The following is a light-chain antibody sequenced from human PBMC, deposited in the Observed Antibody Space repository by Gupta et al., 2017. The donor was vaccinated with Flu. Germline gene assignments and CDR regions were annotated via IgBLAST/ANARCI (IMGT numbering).Light chain of an antibody. CDR3: QKDDSAPLT. J-gene: IGKJ1*01. CDR2: AAS. CDR1: EAIADY. Sequence: PSSLPASLGDTVTMSCRASEAIADYLAWYQQRPGKAPRLLIYAASSLQSGVSSRFSGSGSGTDFTLTISNLQPDDFAIYYCQKDDSAPLTFGQGTRVDI. V-gene: IGKV1-27*01.